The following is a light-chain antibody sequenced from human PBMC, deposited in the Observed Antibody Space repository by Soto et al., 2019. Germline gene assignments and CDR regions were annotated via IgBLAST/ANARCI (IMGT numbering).Light chain of an antibody. V-gene: IGLV1-40*01. CDR2: GDI. CDR3: QSYDSSLSISV. J-gene: IGLJ2*01. CDR1: SSNIGVGYD. Sequence: QSVLTQPPSVSGAPGQRVSISCTGTSSNIGVGYDVHWYQHLPGTAPKLLIFGDINRPSGVPDRFSGSKSGTSASLAITGLQAEDEADYYCQSYDSSLSISVFGGGTKLTVL.